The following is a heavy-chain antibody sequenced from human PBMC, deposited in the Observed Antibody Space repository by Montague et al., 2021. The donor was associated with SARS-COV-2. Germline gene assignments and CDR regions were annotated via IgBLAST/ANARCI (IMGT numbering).Heavy chain of an antibody. CDR1: GYTFTSYD. CDR3: AREVVVVAATYNYYYGMDV. CDR2: MNPNSGNT. V-gene: IGHV1-8*02. Sequence: SVKVSCKASGYTFTSYDISWVRQATGQGLEWMGWMNPNSGNTGYAQKFQGRVTMTRNTSISTAYMELSSLRSEDTAVYYCAREVVVVAATYNYYYGMDVWGQGTTVIVSS. D-gene: IGHD2-15*01. J-gene: IGHJ6*02.